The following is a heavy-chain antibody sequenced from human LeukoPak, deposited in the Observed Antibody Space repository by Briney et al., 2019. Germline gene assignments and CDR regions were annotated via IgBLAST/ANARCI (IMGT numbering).Heavy chain of an antibody. CDR1: GFTFSDYW. CDR2: INGDGTNT. CDR3: TREKYFYGMDV. V-gene: IGHV3-74*03. Sequence: RGSLRLSCAASGFTFSDYWMHWVRQGPGKGLVWVSRINGDGTNTTYADSVKGRFTISRDNAKNTVYLQVNSLRVEDSGVYYCTREKYFYGMDVWGQGTTVTVSS. J-gene: IGHJ6*02.